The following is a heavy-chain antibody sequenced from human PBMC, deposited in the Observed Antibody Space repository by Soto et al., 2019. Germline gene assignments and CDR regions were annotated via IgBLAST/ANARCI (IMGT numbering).Heavy chain of an antibody. V-gene: IGHV4-34*01. CDR3: ARGPLLATTKSNAFDI. D-gene: IGHD2-21*01. CDR1: GGSFSGYY. CDR2: INHSGST. Sequence: SETLSLTCAVYGGSFSGYYWSWIRQPPGKGLEWIGEINHSGSTNYNPSLKSRVTISVDTSKNQFSLKLSSVTAADTAVYYCARGPLLATTKSNAFDIWGQGTMVTVSS. J-gene: IGHJ3*02.